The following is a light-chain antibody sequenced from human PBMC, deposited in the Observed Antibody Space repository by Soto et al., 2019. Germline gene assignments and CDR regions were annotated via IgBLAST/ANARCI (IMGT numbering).Light chain of an antibody. CDR1: QSVSSY. J-gene: IGKJ1*01. CDR3: QQSYSTPRT. V-gene: IGKV1-39*01. CDR2: AAS. Sequence: DIQNTQAPSTLSPSLGDRVTITCRASQSVSSYLNWYQQKLGKAPKLLIYAASSLQSGVPSRFSGSGSGTDFTLTISSLQPEDFATYYCQQSYSTPRTFGQGAKVAIK.